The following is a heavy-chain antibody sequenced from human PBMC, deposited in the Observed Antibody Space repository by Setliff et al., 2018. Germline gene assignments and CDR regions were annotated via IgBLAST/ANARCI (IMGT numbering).Heavy chain of an antibody. J-gene: IGHJ6*03. CDR1: GVSITTSY. V-gene: IGHV4-59*01. D-gene: IGHD3-3*01. Sequence: PSETLSLTCNVSGVSITTSYWSWIRQSPGKGLEWIGNVFYKGRTNYNPSLKSRVTISVDTPRNQFSLRLNSVTAADTAVYFCARDRTIFGVDNFYFYMDVWGRGTTVTVSS. CDR2: VFYKGRT. CDR3: ARDRTIFGVDNFYFYMDV.